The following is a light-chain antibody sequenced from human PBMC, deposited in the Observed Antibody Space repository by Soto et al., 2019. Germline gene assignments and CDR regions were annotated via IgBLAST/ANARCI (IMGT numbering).Light chain of an antibody. CDR2: AAS. CDR1: QGISRS. CDR3: QQSDTCPIT. J-gene: IGKJ5*01. V-gene: IGKV1D-12*01. Sequence: DIQMPPSPSSVSASVGDRVTISFQASQGISRSLAWYQQKPGKAPKLLIYAASSLQSGVPSRFSGSGFGTDFTLTISSLQPEDSAIYYCQQSDTCPITFGQGTRLEI.